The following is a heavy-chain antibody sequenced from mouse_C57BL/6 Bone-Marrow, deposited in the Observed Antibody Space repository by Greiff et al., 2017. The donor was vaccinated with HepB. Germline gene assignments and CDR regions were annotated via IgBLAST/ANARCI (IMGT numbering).Heavy chain of an antibody. D-gene: IGHD2-4*01. CDR3: ARWGYYDYVLYYAMDY. J-gene: IGHJ4*01. Sequence: VQLQQPGAELVKPGASVKLSCKASGYTFTSYWMHWVKQRPGQGLEWIGMIHPNSGSTNYNEKFKSKATMTVDKSSSTAYMQLRSQTSEDSVVYYCARWGYYDYVLYYAMDYWGQGTSVTVSS. V-gene: IGHV1-64*01. CDR2: IHPNSGST. CDR1: GYTFTSYW.